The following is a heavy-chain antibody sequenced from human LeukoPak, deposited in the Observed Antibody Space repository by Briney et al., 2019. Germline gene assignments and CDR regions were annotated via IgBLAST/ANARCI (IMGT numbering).Heavy chain of an antibody. Sequence: GGSLRLSCAASEFTFSSYGMHWVRQAPGKGLEWVAVISYDGSNQYYADTVKGRFTISRDNSKNTLYLQMNSLRAEDTAVYYCAKDRLGALYYYDSSGYYRFDYWGQGNLVTVSS. D-gene: IGHD3-22*01. V-gene: IGHV3-30*18. CDR1: EFTFSSYG. CDR2: ISYDGSNQ. J-gene: IGHJ4*01. CDR3: AKDRLGALYYYDSSGYYRFDY.